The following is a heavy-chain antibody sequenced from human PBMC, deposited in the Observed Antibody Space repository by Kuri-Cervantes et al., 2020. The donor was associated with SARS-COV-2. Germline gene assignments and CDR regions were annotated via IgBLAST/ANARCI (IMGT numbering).Heavy chain of an antibody. CDR2: VIPIFATT. V-gene: IGHV1-69*06. CDR1: GGTFSSDG. Sequence: SVKVSCKASGGTFSSDGINWVRQAPGQGLEWMGGVIPIFATTNYAQKFQGRVTITADKSTSTAYTELSNLQSEDTAVYYCARDQIPVSPTDYQYGLDVWGQGTTVTVSS. J-gene: IGHJ6*02. CDR3: ARDQIPVSPTDYQYGLDV. D-gene: IGHD5/OR15-5a*01.